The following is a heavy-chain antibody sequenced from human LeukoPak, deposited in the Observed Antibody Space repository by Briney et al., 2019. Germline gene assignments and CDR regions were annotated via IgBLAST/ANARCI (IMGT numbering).Heavy chain of an antibody. Sequence: GGSLRLSCAASGFTFSDYYMSWIRQAPGKGLEWVGRIKSKTDGGTTDYAAPVKGRFTISRDDSKNTLYLQMNSLKTEDTAVYYCTTAITDYVWGSYRSNDYWGQGTLVTVSS. J-gene: IGHJ4*02. CDR1: GFTFSDYY. D-gene: IGHD3-16*02. CDR3: TTAITDYVWGSYRSNDY. V-gene: IGHV3-15*01. CDR2: IKSKTDGGTT.